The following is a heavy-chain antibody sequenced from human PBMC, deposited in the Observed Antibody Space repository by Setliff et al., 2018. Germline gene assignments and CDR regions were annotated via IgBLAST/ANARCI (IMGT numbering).Heavy chain of an antibody. Sequence: GGSLRLSCAASGFNFYVYTMEWVRQAPGKGLEWVSSISVNSNYIYYADSVKGRLTVSRDNSKNTLYLQMNSLRAEDTAVYYCARAAPGRYAFDIWGQGTMVTVSS. D-gene: IGHD3-10*01. CDR1: GFNFYVYT. CDR3: ARAAPGRYAFDI. J-gene: IGHJ3*02. CDR2: ISVNSNYI. V-gene: IGHV3-21*01.